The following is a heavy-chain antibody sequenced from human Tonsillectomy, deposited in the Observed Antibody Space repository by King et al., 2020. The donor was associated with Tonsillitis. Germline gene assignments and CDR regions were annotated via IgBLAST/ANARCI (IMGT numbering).Heavy chain of an antibody. CDR2: ISGSGRSA. CDR3: AKDAVTGGWSDYYGMDV. D-gene: IGHD2-15*01. CDR1: GFTFSSYA. J-gene: IGHJ6*02. Sequence: VQLVESGGGLVQPGGSLRLSCAASGFTFSSYAMSWVRQAPGKGLEWVSAISGSGRSAYYADSVKGRFTISRDTSKNTLYLQMNSLRAEDTAVYYCAKDAVTGGWSDYYGMDVWGQGTTVTVSS. V-gene: IGHV3-23*04.